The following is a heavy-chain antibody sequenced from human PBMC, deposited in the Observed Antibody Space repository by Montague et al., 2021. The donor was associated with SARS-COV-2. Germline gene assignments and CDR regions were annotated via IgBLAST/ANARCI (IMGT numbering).Heavy chain of an antibody. J-gene: IGHJ4*02. D-gene: IGHD3-22*01. CDR2: ISFGGSSK. V-gene: IGHV3-30*04. CDR1: GFTFSSHP. CDR3: ARGRQWLVLGQVDY. Sequence: SLRISCAASGFTFSSHPMHWVRQAPGNGLEWVAVISFGGSSKYYVDSMKGRLTISRDNSKNTLFLQMNSLRVEDTAVYYCARGRQWLVLGQVDYWGQGTLVTVSS.